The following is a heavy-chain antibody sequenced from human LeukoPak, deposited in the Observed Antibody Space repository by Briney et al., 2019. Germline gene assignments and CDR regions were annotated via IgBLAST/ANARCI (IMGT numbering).Heavy chain of an antibody. CDR1: GFTFSSYA. V-gene: IGHV3-23*01. J-gene: IGHJ4*02. CDR2: ISGSGAST. Sequence: GGSLRLSCAASGFTFSSYAMSWVRQAPGKGLEWVSDISGSGASTYYADSVKGRFTISRDNSKNTLYLQMNSLRAEDTAVYYCARDDGYNFDYWGQGTLVTVSS. CDR3: ARDDGYNFDY. D-gene: IGHD5-24*01.